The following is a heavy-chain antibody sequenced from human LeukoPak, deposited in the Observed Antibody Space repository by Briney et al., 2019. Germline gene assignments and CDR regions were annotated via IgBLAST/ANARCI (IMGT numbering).Heavy chain of an antibody. CDR1: GFTFSSYW. V-gene: IGHV3-7*03. D-gene: IGHD3-16*01. J-gene: IGHJ6*02. CDR3: ARGGGLDV. Sequence: GGSLRLSCAASGFTFSSYWMNWARQAPGKGLEWVASINHNGNVNYYVDSVKGRFTISRDNAKNSLYLEMSDLRAEDTAVYFCARGGGLDVWGQGATVTVSS. CDR2: INHNGNVN.